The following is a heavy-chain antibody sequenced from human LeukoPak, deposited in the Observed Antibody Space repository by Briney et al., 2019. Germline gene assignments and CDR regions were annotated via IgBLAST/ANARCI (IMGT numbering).Heavy chain of an antibody. V-gene: IGHV4-59*08. D-gene: IGHD6-6*01. J-gene: IGHJ6*02. CDR2: IYYSGST. CDR3: ARRPRYSSSSRYYYYGMDV. CDR1: GGSLSSYY. Sequence: SETLSLTCTVSGGSLSSYYWSWIRQPPGKGLEWIGYIYYSGSTNYNPSLKSRVNISVDTSKNQFSLKLSSVTAADTAVYYCARRPRYSSSSRYYYYGMDVWGQGTTVTVSS.